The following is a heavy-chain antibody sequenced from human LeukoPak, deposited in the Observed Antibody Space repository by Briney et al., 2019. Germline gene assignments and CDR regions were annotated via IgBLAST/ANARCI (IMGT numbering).Heavy chain of an antibody. D-gene: IGHD2-21*02. CDR2: STGRGDSI. CDR1: GFTFSNYA. CDR3: ARDGVTAIPQAFDT. J-gene: IGHJ3*02. V-gene: IGHV3-23*01. Sequence: GGSLRLSCAASGFTFSNYAMSWVRQAPGKGLEWVSGSTGRGDSIYYADSVRGRFTISRENSKHTLYLRMNSLRAEDTAVYYCARDGVTAIPQAFDTWGKGTMVAVSS.